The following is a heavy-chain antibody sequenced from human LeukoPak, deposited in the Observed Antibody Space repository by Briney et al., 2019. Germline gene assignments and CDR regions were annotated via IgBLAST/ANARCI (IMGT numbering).Heavy chain of an antibody. J-gene: IGHJ6*03. Sequence: SETLSLTCAVYGVSFSGYYWSWIRQPPGKGLEWIGEINHSGSTNYNPSLKSRVTISVDTSKNQFSLKLSSVTAADTAVYYCARLDTMRSGSYNYYYYMDVWGKGTTVTISS. D-gene: IGHD3-10*01. CDR3: ARLDTMRSGSYNYYYYMDV. V-gene: IGHV4-34*01. CDR1: GVSFSGYY. CDR2: INHSGST.